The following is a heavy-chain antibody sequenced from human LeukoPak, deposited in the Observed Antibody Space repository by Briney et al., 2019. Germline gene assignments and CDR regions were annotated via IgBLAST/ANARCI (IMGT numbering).Heavy chain of an antibody. D-gene: IGHD6-19*01. CDR2: LSGSGITT. CDR1: GFTFSNSA. J-gene: IGHJ4*01. V-gene: IGHV3-23*01. Sequence: PGGSLRLSCAASGFTFSNSAMSWVRQAPGKGLEWDSTLSGSGITTYYADSVKGRFTISRDNSKNTLYLQMNTLRAEDSALYYCAKGIYSSGWSYFDYWGHGTLVTVSS. CDR3: AKGIYSSGWSYFDY.